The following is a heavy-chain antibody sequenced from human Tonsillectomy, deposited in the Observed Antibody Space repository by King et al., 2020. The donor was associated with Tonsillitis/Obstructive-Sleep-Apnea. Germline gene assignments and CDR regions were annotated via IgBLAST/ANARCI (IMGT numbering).Heavy chain of an antibody. Sequence: QLVQSGAEVEKPGASVRVSCKASGYTFISYGISWVRQAPGQGLEWMGWINTYNGNTNYVQKLQGRLTMTTDTSTSTAFMELRSLRSDDTAVYYCARGKGANPLDYWGQGTLVTVSS. J-gene: IGHJ4*02. V-gene: IGHV1-18*01. D-gene: IGHD4/OR15-4a*01. CDR2: INTYNGNT. CDR3: ARGKGANPLDY. CDR1: GYTFISYG.